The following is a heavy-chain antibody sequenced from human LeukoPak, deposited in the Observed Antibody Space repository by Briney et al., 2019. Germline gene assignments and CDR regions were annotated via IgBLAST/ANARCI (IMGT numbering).Heavy chain of an antibody. CDR3: AKDKGGDRPYYFDY. CDR1: GFTFSSYA. V-gene: IGHV3-23*01. J-gene: IGHJ4*02. CDR2: ISNSGGTT. D-gene: IGHD4-17*01. Sequence: GGSLRLSCAASGFTFSSYAMSWVRQAPGKGLEWVSGISNSGGTTYYADSVKGRFTISRDNSKSTLYLQMNSLRAEDTAIYYCAKDKGGDRPYYFDYWGQGTLVTVSS.